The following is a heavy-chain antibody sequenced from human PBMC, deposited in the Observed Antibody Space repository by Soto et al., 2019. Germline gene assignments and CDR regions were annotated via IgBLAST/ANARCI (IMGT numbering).Heavy chain of an antibody. V-gene: IGHV4-30-2*01. J-gene: IGHJ5*02. Sequence: SETLSLTCAVSGGSISSGGYSWSWIRQPPGKGLEWIGYIYHSGSTYYNPSLKSRVTISVDRSKNQFSLKLSSVTAADTAVYYCARSYYDILPGPNWFDPWGQGTLVTVSS. CDR3: ARSYYDILPGPNWFDP. CDR1: GGSISSGGYS. CDR2: IYHSGST. D-gene: IGHD3-9*01.